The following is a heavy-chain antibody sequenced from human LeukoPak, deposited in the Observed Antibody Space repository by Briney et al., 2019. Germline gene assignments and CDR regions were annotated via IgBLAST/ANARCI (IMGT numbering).Heavy chain of an antibody. CDR2: INHRGST. J-gene: IGHJ4*02. V-gene: IGHV4-34*01. D-gene: IGHD6-13*01. CDR1: GGSFSNYY. Sequence: SETLSLTCAVYGGSFSNYYWSWIRQPPGKGLEWIGEINHRGSTNYNPSLKSRVTISVETSKNQFSLKLSSVTAADTAVYHCARDGAIASAVVYWGQGTLVTVSS. CDR3: ARDGAIASAVVY.